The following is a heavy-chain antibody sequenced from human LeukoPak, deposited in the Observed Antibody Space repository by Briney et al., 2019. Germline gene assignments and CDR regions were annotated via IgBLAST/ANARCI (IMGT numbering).Heavy chain of an antibody. CDR1: GYTFTSYD. Sequence: ASVKVSCKASGYTFTSYDINWVRQATGRGLEWMGWMNPNSGNTGYAQKFQGRVTMTRNTSISTAYMELSSLRSEDTAVYYCARSPHTGTMVRGVIKGGIDYWGQGTLVTVSS. V-gene: IGHV1-8*01. J-gene: IGHJ4*02. CDR2: MNPNSGNT. D-gene: IGHD3-10*01. CDR3: ARSPHTGTMVRGVIKGGIDY.